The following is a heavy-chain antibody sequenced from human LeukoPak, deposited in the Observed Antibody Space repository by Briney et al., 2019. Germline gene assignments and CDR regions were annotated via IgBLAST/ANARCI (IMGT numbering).Heavy chain of an antibody. Sequence: GGSLRLSCAASGFTFSNYEMNWVQQVPGKGLDWVSYISSSGSTIYYAESVKGRFTISRDKAKNSLYLQINSLRHEDTAVYYCARGRLKRYIDVWGKGTTVTVSS. CDR2: ISSSGSTI. CDR1: GFTFSNYE. V-gene: IGHV3-48*03. CDR3: ARGRLKRYIDV. J-gene: IGHJ6*03. D-gene: IGHD3-22*01.